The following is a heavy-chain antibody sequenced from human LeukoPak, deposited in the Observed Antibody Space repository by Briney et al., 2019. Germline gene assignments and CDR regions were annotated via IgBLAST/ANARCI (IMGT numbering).Heavy chain of an antibody. Sequence: GGSLRLSCAASGFTFSDYAMSWVRQAPGKGPEWVANIRPDGTEKFYVDSVKGRFTVSRDNAKNLLYLQMNSLRAEDTALYYCARGVSYWGQGTLVTVSS. CDR2: IRPDGTEK. J-gene: IGHJ4*02. D-gene: IGHD5/OR15-5a*01. CDR3: ARGVSY. CDR1: GFTFSDYA. V-gene: IGHV3-7*04.